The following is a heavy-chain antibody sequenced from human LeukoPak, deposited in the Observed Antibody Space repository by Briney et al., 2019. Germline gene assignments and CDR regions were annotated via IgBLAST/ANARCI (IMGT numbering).Heavy chain of an antibody. CDR3: ARDDGDGYNYAYDY. Sequence: GASVKVSCKASGGTFSSYAISWVRQAPGQGLEWMGRIIPTLGIANYAQKFQGRVTITADKSTSTAYMELSSLRSEDTAVYYCARDDGDGYNYAYDYWGQGTLVTVSS. CDR1: GGTFSSYA. V-gene: IGHV1-69*04. CDR2: IIPTLGIA. J-gene: IGHJ4*02. D-gene: IGHD5-24*01.